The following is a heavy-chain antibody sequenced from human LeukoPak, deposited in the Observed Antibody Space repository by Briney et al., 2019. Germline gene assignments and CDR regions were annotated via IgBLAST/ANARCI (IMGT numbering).Heavy chain of an antibody. J-gene: IGHJ4*02. CDR2: ISGSGGST. CDR1: GSTFSSYS. D-gene: IGHD3-16*01. V-gene: IGHV3-23*01. CDR3: AKTPSYAWSGDCFDY. Sequence: GGSLRLSCAASGSTFSSYSMNWVRQAPGKGLEWVSAISGSGGSTNYADSVKGRFTISRDNSKNTLYLQVNSLSPEDTALYYCAKTPSYAWSGDCFDYWGQGTLVTVSS.